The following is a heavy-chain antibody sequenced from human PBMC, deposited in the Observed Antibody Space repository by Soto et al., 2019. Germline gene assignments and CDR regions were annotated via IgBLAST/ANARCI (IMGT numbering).Heavy chain of an antibody. D-gene: IGHD4-17*01. V-gene: IGHV1-46*03. CDR3: ARCNYGDYLFGAFDI. J-gene: IGHJ3*02. CDR2: INPSGGST. CDR1: GYTFTSYY. Sequence: ASVKVSCKASGYTFTSYYMHWVRQAPGQGLEWMGIINPSGGSTSYAQKFQGRVTMTRDTSTSTVYMELSSLRSEDTAVYYCARCNYGDYLFGAFDIWGQGTMVTVSS.